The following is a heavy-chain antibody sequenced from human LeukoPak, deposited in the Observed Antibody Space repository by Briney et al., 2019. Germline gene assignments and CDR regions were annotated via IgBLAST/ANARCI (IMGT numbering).Heavy chain of an antibody. CDR1: GFTFSSYG. Sequence: PGRSLRLSCAASGFTFSSYGMHWVRQAPGKGLEWVAVISYDGSNKYYADSVKGRFTISRDNSKNTLYLQMNSLRAEDTAAYYCAKEDYYYGMDVRGQGTTVTVSS. V-gene: IGHV3-30*18. CDR3: AKEDYYYGMDV. J-gene: IGHJ6*02. CDR2: ISYDGSNK.